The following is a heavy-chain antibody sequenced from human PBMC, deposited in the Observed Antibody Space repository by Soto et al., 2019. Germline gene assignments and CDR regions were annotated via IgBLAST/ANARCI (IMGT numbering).Heavy chain of an antibody. D-gene: IGHD6-13*01. CDR3: ARDLSIAAAGSPIT. V-gene: IGHV3-33*01. Sequence: PGGSLRLSCAASGFTFSSYGMHWVRQAPGKGLEWVAVIWYDGSNKYYADSVKGRFTISRDNSKNTLYLQMNSLRAEDTAVYYCARDLSIAAAGSPITWGQGTLVTVSS. J-gene: IGHJ5*02. CDR1: GFTFSSYG. CDR2: IWYDGSNK.